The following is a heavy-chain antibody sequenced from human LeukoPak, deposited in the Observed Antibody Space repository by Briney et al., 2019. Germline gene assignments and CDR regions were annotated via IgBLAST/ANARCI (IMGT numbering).Heavy chain of an antibody. V-gene: IGHV1-3*01. J-gene: IGHJ6*02. D-gene: IGHD6-6*01. Sequence: ASVKVSCKASGYTFTTYTMHWVRQAPGQRLEWMGWINAGNGNTKYSQKFQGRVTITADESTSTAYMELSSLRSEDTAVYYCARELEYSSSHTKPYYYYGMDVWGQGTTVTVSS. CDR1: GYTFTTYT. CDR3: ARELEYSSSHTKPYYYYGMDV. CDR2: INAGNGNT.